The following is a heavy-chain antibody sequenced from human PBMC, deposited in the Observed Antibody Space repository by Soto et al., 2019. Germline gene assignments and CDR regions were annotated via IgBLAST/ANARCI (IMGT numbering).Heavy chain of an antibody. D-gene: IGHD1-26*01. Sequence: PGGSLRLSCAASGFIFENFGMSWVRQAPGKGLEWISSISGSGFKKYYADSVTGRFTISRDNCKSTVYLELNNLSAEDTAGYHCAKNQGVELVPLATVDWFDPWGQRSVVTVSS. V-gene: IGHV3-23*01. J-gene: IGHJ5*02. CDR2: ISGSGFKK. CDR1: GFIFENFG. CDR3: AKNQGVELVPLATVDWFDP.